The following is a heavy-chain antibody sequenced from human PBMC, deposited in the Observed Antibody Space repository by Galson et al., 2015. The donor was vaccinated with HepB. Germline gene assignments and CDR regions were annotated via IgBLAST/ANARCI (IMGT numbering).Heavy chain of an antibody. CDR1: AFTFSRYA. D-gene: IGHD5-12*01. J-gene: IGHJ4*02. CDR2: ISSSGDST. CDR3: VKDKEWLSY. Sequence: LRLSCAGSAFTFSRYAMHWVRQAPGEGLEYVSAISSSGDSTYYADSVKGRFTISRDNSKNTLYLQMSGLRAEDTAVYYCVKDKEWLSYWGQGTLVTVSS. V-gene: IGHV3-64D*06.